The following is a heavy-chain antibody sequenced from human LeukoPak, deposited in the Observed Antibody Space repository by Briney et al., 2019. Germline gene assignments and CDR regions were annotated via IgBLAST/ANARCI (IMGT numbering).Heavy chain of an antibody. CDR2: ISSSSSYI. Sequence: GGSLRLSSAASAFTFSSYSMNWVRQAAGKGLEWVSSISSSSSYIYYADSVKGRFTISRDNAKNSLYLQMNSLRAEDTAVYYCARVGRYSSQATVDYWGQGTLVTVSS. V-gene: IGHV3-21*01. CDR1: AFTFSSYS. CDR3: ARVGRYSSQATVDY. D-gene: IGHD6-19*01. J-gene: IGHJ4*02.